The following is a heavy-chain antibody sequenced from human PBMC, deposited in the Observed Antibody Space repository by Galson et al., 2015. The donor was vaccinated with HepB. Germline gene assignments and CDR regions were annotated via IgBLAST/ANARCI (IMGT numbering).Heavy chain of an antibody. Sequence: SLRLSCAASGFTFSSYAMSWVRQAPGKGLEWVSAISGSGGSTYYADSVKGRFTISRDNSKNTLYLQMNSLRAEDTAVYYCAKDMYSSSWYRNYYYYYGMDVWGQGTTVTVSS. V-gene: IGHV3-23*01. CDR2: ISGSGGST. J-gene: IGHJ6*02. CDR1: GFTFSSYA. D-gene: IGHD6-13*01. CDR3: AKDMYSSSWYRNYYYYYGMDV.